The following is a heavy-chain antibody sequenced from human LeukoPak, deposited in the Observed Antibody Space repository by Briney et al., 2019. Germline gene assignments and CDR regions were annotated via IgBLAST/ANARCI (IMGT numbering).Heavy chain of an antibody. CDR1: RGTFSSYA. CDR3: ASRPFYDSSGYYSPDTY. CDR2: IIPIFGTA. Sequence: SVKVSCKASRGTFSSYAISWVRQAPGQGLEWMGGIIPIFGTANYAQKFQGRVTITTDESTSTAYMELSSLRSEDTAVYYCASRPFYDSSGYYSPDTYWGQGTLVTVSS. D-gene: IGHD3-22*01. J-gene: IGHJ4*02. V-gene: IGHV1-69*05.